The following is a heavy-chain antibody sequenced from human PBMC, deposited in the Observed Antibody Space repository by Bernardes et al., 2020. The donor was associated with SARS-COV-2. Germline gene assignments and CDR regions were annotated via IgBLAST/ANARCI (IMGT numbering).Heavy chain of an antibody. CDR3: ARAPGGAQAVLFYYYYYGMDV. CDR2: ISSSSSYT. J-gene: IGHJ6*02. V-gene: IGHV3-11*06. CDR1: GFTFSDYY. Sequence: GGSLRLSCAASGFTFSDYYMSWIRQAPRKGLEWVSYISSSSSYTNYADSVKGRFTISRDNAKNSLYLQMNSLRAEDTAVYYCARAPGGAQAVLFYYYYYGMDVWGQGTTVTVSS. D-gene: IGHD2-21*01.